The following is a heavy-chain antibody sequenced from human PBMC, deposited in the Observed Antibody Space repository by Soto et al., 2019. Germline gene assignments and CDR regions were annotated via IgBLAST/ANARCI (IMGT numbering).Heavy chain of an antibody. Sequence: PGGSLRRSCAASGFTFSSYGMHRLLQAPGKGLGRVAVISYDGSTKYYADSVKGRFTISRDNSKNTLYLQMNSLRAEDTAVYYCAQGPNSSGWCHEALDYWGKGTLVTVSS. CDR3: AQGPNSSGWCHEALDY. J-gene: IGHJ4*02. CDR2: ISYDGSTK. CDR1: GFTFSSYG. V-gene: IGHV3-30*18. D-gene: IGHD6-19*01.